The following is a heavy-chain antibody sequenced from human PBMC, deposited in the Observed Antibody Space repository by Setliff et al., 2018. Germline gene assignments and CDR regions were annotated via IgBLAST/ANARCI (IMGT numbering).Heavy chain of an antibody. CDR1: GFTFSSYS. V-gene: IGHV3-48*04. J-gene: IGHJ4*02. CDR3: VKDSGSGNYFGGYFDY. Sequence: GGSLRLSCAASGFTFSSYSMNWVRQAPGKGLEWVSYISSSSSTIYYADSVKGRFAISRDNAKKSLYLQMNSLRAEDTAVYYCVKDSGSGNYFGGYFDYWGQGTLVTVSS. D-gene: IGHD3-10*01. CDR2: ISSSSSTI.